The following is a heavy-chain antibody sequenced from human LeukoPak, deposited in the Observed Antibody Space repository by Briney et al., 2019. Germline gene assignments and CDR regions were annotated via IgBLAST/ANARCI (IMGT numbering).Heavy chain of an antibody. D-gene: IGHD3-10*01. CDR2: IYYSGST. J-gene: IGHJ4*02. V-gene: IGHV4-39*01. CDR1: DGSISSSSYY. CDR3: GALWSYYFDY. Sequence: PSETLSLTCTVSDGSISSSSYYWGWIRQPPGKGLEWIGSIYYSGSTYYNPSLKSRVTISVDTSKNQFSLKLSSVTAADTAAYYCGALWSYYFDYWGQGTLVTVSS.